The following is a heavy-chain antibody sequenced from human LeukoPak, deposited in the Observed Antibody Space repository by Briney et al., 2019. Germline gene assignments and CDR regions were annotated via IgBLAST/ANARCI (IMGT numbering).Heavy chain of an antibody. CDR2: IRPYSGNT. V-gene: IGHV1-2*02. D-gene: IGHD3-10*01. CDR3: ARESGGLRGVIIPAHLDV. CDR1: GYIFTDHIHYY. J-gene: IGHJ6*02. Sequence: ASVKVSCKASGYIFTDHIHYYIHWVRQAPGQGLEWMGWIRPYSGNTEFIQKIQDRVTMNRDTSIKTVYIELTRLRSDDTAVYYCARESGGLRGVIIPAHLDVWGQGTAVTVSS.